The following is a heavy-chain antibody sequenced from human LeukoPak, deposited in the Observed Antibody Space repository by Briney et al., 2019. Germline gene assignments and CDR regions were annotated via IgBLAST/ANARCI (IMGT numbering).Heavy chain of an antibody. CDR3: ARDYYDSSGYYSGGHDY. CDR2: IWYDGSNK. V-gene: IGHV3-33*01. Sequence: PGGSLRLSCAASGFTFSSYGMHWVRQAPGKGLEWVAVIWYDGSNKYYADSVKGRFTISRDNSKNTLYLQMNSLRAEDTAVYYCARDYYDSSGYYSGGHDYWGQGTLVTVSS. CDR1: GFTFSSYG. D-gene: IGHD3-22*01. J-gene: IGHJ4*02.